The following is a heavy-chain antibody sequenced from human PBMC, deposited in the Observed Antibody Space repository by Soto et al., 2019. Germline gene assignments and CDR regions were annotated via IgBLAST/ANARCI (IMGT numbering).Heavy chain of an antibody. CDR2: IGGGGISS. CDR1: GYNFGSYA. J-gene: IGHJ5*01. CDR3: AKDPRLELRGVDS. Sequence: DVPLLESGGGLVQPGGSLRLSCVASGYNFGSYAMMWVRQAPGKGLEWISTIGGGGISSYYADSVKGRFTISSDNSNNTVYLQMNSLRAEDTAVYYCAKDPRLELRGVDSWGQGTQVTVSS. D-gene: IGHD1-7*01. V-gene: IGHV3-23*01.